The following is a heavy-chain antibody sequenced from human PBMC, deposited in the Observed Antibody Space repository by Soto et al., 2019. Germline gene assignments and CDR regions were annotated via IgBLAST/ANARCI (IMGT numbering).Heavy chain of an antibody. V-gene: IGHV3-33*01. CDR3: AREAPVRTAMGTDY. Sequence: QVQLVESGGGVVQPGRSLRLSCAASGFTFSSYGMHWVRQAPGKGLEWVAVIWYDGSNKYYADSVKGRFTISRDTSNNTLYLQMNSLRAEDTAVYYCAREAPVRTAMGTDYWGQGTLVTVSS. J-gene: IGHJ4*02. CDR2: IWYDGSNK. CDR1: GFTFSSYG. D-gene: IGHD5-18*01.